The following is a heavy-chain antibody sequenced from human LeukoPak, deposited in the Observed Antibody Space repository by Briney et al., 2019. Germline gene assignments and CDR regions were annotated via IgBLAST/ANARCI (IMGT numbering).Heavy chain of an antibody. D-gene: IGHD6-13*01. CDR1: GFTFSSYW. Sequence: PGGSLRLSCAASGFTFSSYWMSWVRQAPGKGLEWVANIKQDGSEKYYVDSVKGRFTISRDNAKNSLYLQMNSLRAEDTAVYYCARDLIAAAGRGDNWGQGTLVTVSS. V-gene: IGHV3-7*01. CDR3: ARDLIAAAGRGDN. J-gene: IGHJ4*02. CDR2: IKQDGSEK.